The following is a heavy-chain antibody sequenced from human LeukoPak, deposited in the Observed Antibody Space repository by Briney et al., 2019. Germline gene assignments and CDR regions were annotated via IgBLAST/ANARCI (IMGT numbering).Heavy chain of an antibody. CDR3: AGLGYCSGGSCSDAFDI. J-gene: IGHJ3*02. CDR2: MNPNSGNT. V-gene: IGHV1-8*01. CDR1: EYTFTSYD. D-gene: IGHD2-15*01. Sequence: GASVKVSCKASEYTFTSYDINWVRQATGQGLEWMGWMNPNSGNTGYAQKFQGRVTMTRNTSISTAYMELSSLRSEDTAVYYCAGLGYCSGGSCSDAFDIWGQGTMVTVSS.